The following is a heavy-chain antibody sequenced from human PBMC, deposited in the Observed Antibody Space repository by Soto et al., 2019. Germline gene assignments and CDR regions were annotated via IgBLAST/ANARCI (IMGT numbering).Heavy chain of an antibody. Sequence: QVQLVQSGAEVKKPGSSVKVSCKASGGTFSSYAISWVLQAPGQGLEWMGGIIPIFGTANYAQKFQGRVTITADESTSTDYMELSSLRSEDTAVYYCARFGCGGDCSGYWGQGSLVTVSS. CDR3: ARFGCGGDCSGY. V-gene: IGHV1-69*12. CDR1: GGTFSSYA. J-gene: IGHJ4*02. D-gene: IGHD2-21*02. CDR2: IIPIFGTA.